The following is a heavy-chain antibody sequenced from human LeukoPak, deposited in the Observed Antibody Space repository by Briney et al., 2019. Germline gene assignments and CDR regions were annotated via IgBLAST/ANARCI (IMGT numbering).Heavy chain of an antibody. V-gene: IGHV3-23*01. CDR2: ISGSGGST. J-gene: IGHJ6*03. CDR1: GFTFSSYA. Sequence: PGGSLRLSCAASGFTFSSYAMSWVRQAPGKGLEWVSVISGSGGSTYYADSVKGRFTISRDNSKNTLYLQMNSLRAEDTAVYYCARVTSGYIIYYYYYYMDVWGKGTTVTVSS. D-gene: IGHD5-12*01. CDR3: ARVTSGYIIYYYYYYMDV.